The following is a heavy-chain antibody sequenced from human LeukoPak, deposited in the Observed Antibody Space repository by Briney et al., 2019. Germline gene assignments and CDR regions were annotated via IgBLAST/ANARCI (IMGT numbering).Heavy chain of an antibody. J-gene: IGHJ4*02. V-gene: IGHV3-7*01. CDR1: GFIFNKNW. Sequence: PGGSLRLSCAASGFIFNKNWMSWVRQAPGKGLEWVANINEDGSEKNYVDSVKGRLTISRDNAKNSLYLQMNSLRAEDTAVYYCARDATRGGDNDYWGQGTRVIVSS. CDR3: ARDATRGGDNDY. CDR2: INEDGSEK. D-gene: IGHD2-21*02.